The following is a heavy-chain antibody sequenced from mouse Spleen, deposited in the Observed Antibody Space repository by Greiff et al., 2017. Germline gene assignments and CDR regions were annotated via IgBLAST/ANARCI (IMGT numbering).Heavy chain of an antibody. Sequence: EVKLMESGGGLVKLGGSLKLSCAASGFTFSSYYMSWVRQTPEKRLEWVATISSGGGSTYYPDSVKGRFTISRDNAKNTLYLQMSSLNSEDTAVYYCVRDETTATVDYWGQGTSVTVSS. V-gene: IGHV5-6-4*01. D-gene: IGHD1-2*01. CDR1: GFTFSSYY. J-gene: IGHJ4*01. CDR2: ISSGGGST. CDR3: VRDETTATVDY.